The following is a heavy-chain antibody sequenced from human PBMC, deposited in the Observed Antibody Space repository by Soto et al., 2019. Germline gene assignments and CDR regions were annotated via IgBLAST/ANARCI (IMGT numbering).Heavy chain of an antibody. CDR1: GGSISSGGSS. CDR2: IYHSGST. Sequence: QLQLQESGSGLVKPSQTLSLTCAVSGGSISSGGSSWTWIRQPPGKGREWIGYIYHSGSTYYNPSLKSRVTISVDRSMNQSSLKLTSVTAADTAVYYCASGAVVNFDAWGQGTLVTVSS. CDR3: ASGAVVNFDA. D-gene: IGHD3-22*01. V-gene: IGHV4-30-2*01. J-gene: IGHJ4*02.